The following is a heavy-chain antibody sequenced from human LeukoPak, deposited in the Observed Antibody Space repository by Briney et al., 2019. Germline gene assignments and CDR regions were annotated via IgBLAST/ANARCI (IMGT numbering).Heavy chain of an antibody. CDR1: GFTFSSYW. J-gene: IGHJ4*02. CDR2: IKEDGSEK. Sequence: PGGSLRLSCVASGFTFSSYWMSWVRQAPGKGLEWVANIKEDGSEKYYVDSVKGRFTISRDNAKNSLYLQMNSLRAEDTAVYYCARDDYGDYGYYWGQGTLVTVSS. V-gene: IGHV3-7*04. CDR3: ARDDYGDYGYY. D-gene: IGHD4-17*01.